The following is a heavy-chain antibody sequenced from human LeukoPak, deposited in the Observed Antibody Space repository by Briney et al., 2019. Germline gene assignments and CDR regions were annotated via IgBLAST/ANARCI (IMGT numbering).Heavy chain of an antibody. V-gene: IGHV3-21*04. D-gene: IGHD3-16*02. Sequence: GGSLRLSCAASGFIFSSYSMNWVRQAPGKGLEWVSSISSSSNYIYYADSVRGRFTISRDNAKNSLYLQMNSLRAEDTAIYYCARDMELSTWGTGTMVSVSS. CDR1: GFIFSSYS. CDR3: ARDMELST. CDR2: ISSSSNYI. J-gene: IGHJ3*01.